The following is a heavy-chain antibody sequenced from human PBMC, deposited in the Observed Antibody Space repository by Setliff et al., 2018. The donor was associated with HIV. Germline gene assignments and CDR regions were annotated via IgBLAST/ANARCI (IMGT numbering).Heavy chain of an antibody. Sequence: GESLKISCKGSGTSFTNYWIGWVRQMPGKGLEWIGVIYPGDSDTRYSPSFQGQVTISADKSISTAFLQWSSLKASDTAMYYCARLIYCSSTSCFGAFDIWGQGTMVTVSS. CDR3: ARLIYCSSTSCFGAFDI. CDR1: GTSFTNYW. V-gene: IGHV5-51*01. J-gene: IGHJ3*02. CDR2: IYPGDSDT. D-gene: IGHD2-2*01.